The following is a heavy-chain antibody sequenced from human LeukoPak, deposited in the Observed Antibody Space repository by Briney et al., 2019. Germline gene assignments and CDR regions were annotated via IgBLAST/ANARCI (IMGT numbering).Heavy chain of an antibody. J-gene: IGHJ4*02. CDR1: GYTFTSYY. CDR3: ASGGYSYQRGIDY. V-gene: IGHV1-46*01. D-gene: IGHD5-18*01. Sequence: ASVKISCKASGYTFTSYYMHWVRQAPGQGLEWMGIINPSGGSTSYAQKFQGRVTMTSDTSTRPVYMELSSLRSEDTAVYYCASGGYSYQRGIDYWGQGTLVTVSS. CDR2: INPSGGST.